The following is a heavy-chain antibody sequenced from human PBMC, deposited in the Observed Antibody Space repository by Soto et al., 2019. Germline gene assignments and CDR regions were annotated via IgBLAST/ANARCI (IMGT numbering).Heavy chain of an antibody. Sequence: PGGSLRLSCAASAFTFSSYSMNWGRQAPGQGLEWRSSISSSSTYLYYADSVQGRFTISRDNAKNSLYLQMNSLRAEDTAVYYCARGVLWFGELLRAYPFDPWGQGTLVTVS. CDR2: ISSSSTYL. D-gene: IGHD3-10*01. J-gene: IGHJ5*02. CDR1: AFTFSSYS. V-gene: IGHV3-21*01. CDR3: ARGVLWFGELLRAYPFDP.